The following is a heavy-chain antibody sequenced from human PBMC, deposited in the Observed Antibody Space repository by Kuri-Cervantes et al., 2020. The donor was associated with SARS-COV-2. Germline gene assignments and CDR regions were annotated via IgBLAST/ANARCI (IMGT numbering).Heavy chain of an antibody. V-gene: IGHV1-46*01. CDR3: ARGTTGAYDI. CDR2: INPSGGST. Sequence: ASVQVSCKASAGTFISYAISWVRQAPGQGLEWMGIINPSGGSTSYAQKFQGRVTMTRDTSTSTAYMELRSLRSDDTAVYYCARGTTGAYDIWGQGTMVTVSS. J-gene: IGHJ3*02. D-gene: IGHD1-14*01. CDR1: AGTFISYA.